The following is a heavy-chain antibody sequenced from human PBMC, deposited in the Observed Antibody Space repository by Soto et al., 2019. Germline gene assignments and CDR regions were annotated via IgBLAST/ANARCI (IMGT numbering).Heavy chain of an antibody. CDR2: IYYSGST. J-gene: IGHJ5*02. D-gene: IGHD6-19*01. V-gene: IGHV4-59*01. Sequence: SETLSLTCTVSGGSISSYYWSWIRQPPGKGLEWIGYIYYSGSTNYNPSLKSRVTISVDTSKNQFSLKLSSVTAADTAVYYCARMGKQWLEYNWFDPWGQGTLVTVSS. CDR1: GGSISSYY. CDR3: ARMGKQWLEYNWFDP.